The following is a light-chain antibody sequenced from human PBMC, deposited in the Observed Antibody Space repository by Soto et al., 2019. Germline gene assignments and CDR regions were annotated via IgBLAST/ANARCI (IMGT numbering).Light chain of an antibody. V-gene: IGLV1-47*01. J-gene: IGLJ3*02. CDR2: RNN. Sequence: QSVLTQPPSASGTPGQRVTISYSGTTSHIGSNYVYWYQQLPGTAPKLLIYRNNQRPSGVPDRFSGSKSGTSASLAISGLRSEDEADYYCAAWDDSLSGRVFGGGTKLTVL. CDR3: AAWDDSLSGRV. CDR1: TSHIGSNY.